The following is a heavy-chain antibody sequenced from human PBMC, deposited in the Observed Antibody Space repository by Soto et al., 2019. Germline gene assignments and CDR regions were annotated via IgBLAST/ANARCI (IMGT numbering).Heavy chain of an antibody. V-gene: IGHV4-4*02. Sequence: SETLSLTCAVSGGSISSSNWWNWVRQPPGKGLEWIGEIYHSGSTNYNPSLKSRVTISIDKSKNQFSLKLSSVTAADTAVYFCAREGNLGRWIQPLDSWGQGTLVTVSS. J-gene: IGHJ4*02. CDR3: AREGNLGRWIQPLDS. CDR2: IYHSGST. D-gene: IGHD2-2*03. CDR1: GGSISSSNW.